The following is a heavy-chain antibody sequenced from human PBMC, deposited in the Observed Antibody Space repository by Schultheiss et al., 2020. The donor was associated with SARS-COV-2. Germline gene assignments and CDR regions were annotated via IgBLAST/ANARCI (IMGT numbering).Heavy chain of an antibody. CDR2: ISSSSSYI. J-gene: IGHJ4*02. CDR3: AGASASSWYQFDK. D-gene: IGHD6-13*01. V-gene: IGHV3-21*01. CDR1: GFTFSSYS. Sequence: GGSLRLSCAASGFTFSSYSMNWVRQAPGKGLEWVSSISSSSSYIYYADSVKGRFTISRDNARNTLFLQMNSLRVEDTAVYYCAGASASSWYQFDKWGQGTLVTVSS.